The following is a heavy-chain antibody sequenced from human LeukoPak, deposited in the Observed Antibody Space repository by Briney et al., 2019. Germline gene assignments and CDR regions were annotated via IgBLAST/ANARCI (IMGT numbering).Heavy chain of an antibody. CDR2: IYPGDSDT. V-gene: IGHV5-51*01. CDR1: GYSFTSYW. J-gene: IGHJ3*02. Sequence: GESLKISCKGSGYSFTSYWIGWVRQMPGKGLEWMGIIYPGDSDTRYSPSFQGQVTISADKSISTAYLQWSSLKASDTAMCYCAMPTMVRGVRGAFDIWGQGTMVTVSS. CDR3: AMPTMVRGVRGAFDI. D-gene: IGHD3-10*01.